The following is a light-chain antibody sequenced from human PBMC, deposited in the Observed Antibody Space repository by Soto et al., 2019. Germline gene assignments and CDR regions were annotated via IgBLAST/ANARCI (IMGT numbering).Light chain of an antibody. V-gene: IGKV1-5*01. CDR3: QQYNSYSGT. CDR1: QSISSW. CDR2: DAS. Sequence: DIQMTQSPSTLSASVGDRVTITCRASQSISSWLAWYQQKSGKAPKLLIYDASSLESGVPSRFSGSGSGTEFTLTISSLQPDDFATYYCQQYNSYSGTFGPGTKVDIK. J-gene: IGKJ3*01.